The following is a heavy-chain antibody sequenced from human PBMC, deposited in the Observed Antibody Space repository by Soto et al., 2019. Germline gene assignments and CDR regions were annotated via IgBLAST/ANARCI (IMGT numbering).Heavy chain of an antibody. V-gene: IGHV3-30-3*01. D-gene: IGHD5-18*01. Sequence: PGGSLRLSCAASGFTFSSYAMHWVRQAPGKGLEWVAVISYDGSNKYYADSVKGRFTISRDNSKNTLYLQMNSLRAEDTAVYYCARDFYSYGYTYYFDYWGQGTLVTVSS. CDR2: ISYDGSNK. CDR3: ARDFYSYGYTYYFDY. J-gene: IGHJ4*02. CDR1: GFTFSSYA.